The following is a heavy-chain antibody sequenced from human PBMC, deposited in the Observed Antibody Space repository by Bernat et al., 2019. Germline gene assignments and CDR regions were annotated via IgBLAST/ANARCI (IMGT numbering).Heavy chain of an antibody. J-gene: IGHJ4*02. Sequence: QVQLVDSGGGVVQPGRSLRLSCAASGFTFSSYAMHWVRQAPGKGLEWVAVISYDGSNKYYADSVKGRFTISRDNSKNTLYLQMNSLRAEDTAVYYCARGPRYGDYYFDYWGQGTLVTVSS. CDR3: ARGPRYGDYYFDY. CDR1: GFTFSSYA. CDR2: ISYDGSNK. D-gene: IGHD4-17*01. V-gene: IGHV3-30-3*01.